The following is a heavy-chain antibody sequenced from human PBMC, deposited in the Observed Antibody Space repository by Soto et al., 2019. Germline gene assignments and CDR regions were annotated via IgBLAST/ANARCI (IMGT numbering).Heavy chain of an antibody. CDR1: GGTFSSYA. D-gene: IGHD5-18*01. J-gene: IGHJ5*02. V-gene: IGHV1-69*13. Sequence: ASVKVSCKPSGGTFSSYAISWVRQAPGQGLEWMGGIIPIFGTAHYAQKFQGIVTITADESTSTACMERSSLSAEDTAVYYCGRVGIQLWLRSPFDPWGQGTLVTVSS. CDR3: GRVGIQLWLRSPFDP. CDR2: IIPIFGTA.